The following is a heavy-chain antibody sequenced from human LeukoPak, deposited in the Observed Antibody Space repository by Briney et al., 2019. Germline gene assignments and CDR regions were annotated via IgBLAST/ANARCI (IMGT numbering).Heavy chain of an antibody. Sequence: SVKVSCKASGGTFSSYTLNWVRQAPGQGLEWMGGIIPIFGTANYAQKFQGRVTITADESTSTAYMELSSLRSEDTAVYYCARSDSGYDSVDAFDIWGQGTMVTVSS. D-gene: IGHD5-12*01. CDR3: ARSDSGYDSVDAFDI. CDR1: GGTFSSYT. J-gene: IGHJ3*02. CDR2: IIPIFGTA. V-gene: IGHV1-69*13.